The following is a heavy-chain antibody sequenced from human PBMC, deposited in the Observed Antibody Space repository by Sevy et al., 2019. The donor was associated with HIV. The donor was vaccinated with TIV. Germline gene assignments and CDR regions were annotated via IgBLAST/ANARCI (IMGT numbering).Heavy chain of an antibody. J-gene: IGHJ3*02. CDR3: AKDRYDGTGXYPEGXFDI. CDR1: GFTFSSYA. Sequence: GGSLRLSCVASGFTFSSYAMXWVHQAPGKGLEWVSTISGSXGSTYYGDSVKGRFTISRDNSKNTVYLQMSSLRAEDTALYYCAKDRYDGTGXYPEGXFDIWGQXTKVTVS. CDR2: ISGSXGST. D-gene: IGHD3-22*01. V-gene: IGHV3-23*01.